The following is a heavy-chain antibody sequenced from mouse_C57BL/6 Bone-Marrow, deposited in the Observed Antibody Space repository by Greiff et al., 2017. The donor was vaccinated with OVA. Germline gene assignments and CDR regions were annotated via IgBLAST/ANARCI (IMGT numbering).Heavy chain of an antibody. J-gene: IGHJ1*03. D-gene: IGHD2-1*01. V-gene: IGHV5-17*01. CDR3: ARRADLLCWYFDV. CDR2: ISSGSSTI. Sequence: EVQLVESGGGLVKPGGSLKLSCAASGFTFSDYGMHWVRQAPEKGLEWVAYISSGSSTIYYADTVKGRFTISRDNAKNTLFLQMTSLRSEDTAMYYGARRADLLCWYFDVWGTGTTVTVSS. CDR1: GFTFSDYG.